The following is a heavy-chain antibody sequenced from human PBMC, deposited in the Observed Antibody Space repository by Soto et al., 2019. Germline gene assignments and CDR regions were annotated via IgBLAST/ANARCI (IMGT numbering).Heavy chain of an antibody. D-gene: IGHD3-10*01. CDR2: ISYDGSYK. CDR3: AQDRVRTGFGEVSNTHYSYYYGMDV. V-gene: IGHV3-30*18. J-gene: IGHJ6*02. CDR1: GFTFSSYA. Sequence: QVQLVESGGGVVQPGRSLRLSCAASGFTFSSYAMHWVRQAPGKGLEWVAVISYDGSYKYYADSVKGRFTISRDNSKNTLYLQLNTLRAEDTAVYYCAQDRVRTGFGEVSNTHYSYYYGMDVWGQGTTVTVSS.